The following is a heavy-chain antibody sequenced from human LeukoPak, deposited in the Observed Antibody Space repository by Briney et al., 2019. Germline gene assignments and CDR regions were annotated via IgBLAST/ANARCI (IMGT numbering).Heavy chain of an antibody. Sequence: SQTLSLTFAISGDSVSSNSAAWNWIRQSPSRGLEWLGRTYYRSKWYNDYAVSVKSRITINPDTSKNQFSLQLNSVTPEDTAVYYCARQIAAAGHWYFDYWGQGTLVTVSS. J-gene: IGHJ4*02. CDR2: TYYRSKWYN. CDR1: GDSVSSNSAA. CDR3: ARQIAAAGHWYFDY. V-gene: IGHV6-1*01. D-gene: IGHD6-13*01.